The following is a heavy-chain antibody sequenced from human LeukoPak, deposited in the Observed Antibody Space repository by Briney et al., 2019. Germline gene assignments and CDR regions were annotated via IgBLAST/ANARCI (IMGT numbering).Heavy chain of an antibody. J-gene: IGHJ1*01. CDR2: TYYRSKWYN. D-gene: IGHD6-19*01. Sequence: SQTLSLTCAISGDSVSSNSAAWNWIRQTPSRGLEWLGRTYYRSKWYNDYAVSVKGRITINADTSKNQFSLRLNSVTPEDTAVYYCARGNSGSTVFLFQYWGQGTLVTVSS. V-gene: IGHV6-1*01. CDR1: GDSVSSNSAA. CDR3: ARGNSGSTVFLFQY.